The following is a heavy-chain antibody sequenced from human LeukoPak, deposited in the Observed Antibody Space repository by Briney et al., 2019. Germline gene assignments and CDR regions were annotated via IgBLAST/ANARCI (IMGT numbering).Heavy chain of an antibody. J-gene: IGHJ4*02. CDR2: ISSTSSTI. CDR3: ARDYIWAYDY. Sequence: GGSLRLSCAASGFTFSSYSMNWVRQAPGKGLEWVSYISSTSSTIYYADPVKGRFTISRDNAKNSLFLQMNSLRDDDTAVYFCARDYIWAYDYWGQGTLVTVSS. D-gene: IGHD3-10*01. CDR1: GFTFSSYS. V-gene: IGHV3-48*02.